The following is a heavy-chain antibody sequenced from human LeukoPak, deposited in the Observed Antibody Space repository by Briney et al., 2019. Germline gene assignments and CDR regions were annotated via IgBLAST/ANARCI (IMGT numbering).Heavy chain of an antibody. V-gene: IGHV3-23*01. CDR2: ISGSGGST. D-gene: IGHD6-13*01. CDR1: GYTFTSYG. Sequence: ASVKVSCKASGYTFTSYGMSWVRQAPGKGPEWVSAISGSGGSTYYADSVKGRFTISRDNSKNTLYLQMNSLRAEDTAVYYCAKDHTIAAAAMGDFDYWGQGTLVTVSS. CDR3: AKDHTIAAAAMGDFDY. J-gene: IGHJ4*02.